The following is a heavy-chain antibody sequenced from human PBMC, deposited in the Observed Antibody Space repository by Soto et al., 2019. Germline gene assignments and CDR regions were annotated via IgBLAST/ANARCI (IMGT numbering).Heavy chain of an antibody. CDR2: ISGSGGST. CDR3: AKDQGGKYYDFWSGSPYNWFDP. CDR1: GFTFSSYA. J-gene: IGHJ5*02. V-gene: IGHV3-23*01. D-gene: IGHD3-3*01. Sequence: GGSLRLSCAASGFTFSSYAMSWVRQAPGKGLEWVSAISGSGGSTYYADSVKGRFTISRDNSKNTLYLQMNSLRAEDTAVYYCAKDQGGKYYDFWSGSPYNWFDPWGQGTLVTVSS.